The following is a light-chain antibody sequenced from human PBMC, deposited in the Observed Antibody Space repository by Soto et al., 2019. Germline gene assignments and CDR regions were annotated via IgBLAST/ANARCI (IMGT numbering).Light chain of an antibody. Sequence: IQMTQSPSTLSASVGDRVSITCRASQSISSWLAWYQQKPGKAPKLLIYDASSLESGVPSRFSGSGSGTEFTLTISSLQPDDFATYYCQQYNSYTWTFGQGTKVDI. CDR1: QSISSW. CDR2: DAS. V-gene: IGKV1-5*01. J-gene: IGKJ1*01. CDR3: QQYNSYTWT.